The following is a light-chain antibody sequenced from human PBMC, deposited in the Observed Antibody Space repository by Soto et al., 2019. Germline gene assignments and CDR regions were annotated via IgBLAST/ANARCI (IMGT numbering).Light chain of an antibody. J-gene: IGKJ4*01. CDR3: QQYGNWPPLP. CDR1: QSISNK. CDR2: DAS. Sequence: EIVMTQSPATLSLSPGEGATLSCRASQSISNKLAWYQQKPGQAPRLLMYDASTRATDIPARFSGSGSGAEFTLTITSLQSEDFAVYYCQQYGNWPPLPFGGGTKVDIK. V-gene: IGKV3-15*01.